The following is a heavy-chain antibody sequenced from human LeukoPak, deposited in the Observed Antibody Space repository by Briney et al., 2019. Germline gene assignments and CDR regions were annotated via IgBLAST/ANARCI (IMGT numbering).Heavy chain of an antibody. CDR1: GFTFSRYW. CDR3: ARVLSGSWDWFDP. CDR2: INPDGSTT. Sequence: SGESLRLSCAASGFTFSRYWIHWVRQAPGKGLEWVSCINPDGSTTTYADSVKGRFTISRDNAKNTVYLQMNSLRAEDTAVYYCARVLSGSWDWFDPWGQGTLVTVSS. D-gene: IGHD3-22*01. V-gene: IGHV3-74*01. J-gene: IGHJ5*02.